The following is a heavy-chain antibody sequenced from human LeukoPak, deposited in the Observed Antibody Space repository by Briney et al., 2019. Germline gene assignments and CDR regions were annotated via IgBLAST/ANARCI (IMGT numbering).Heavy chain of an antibody. CDR1: GGSFSGYY. CDR2: INHSGST. D-gene: IGHD6-6*01. V-gene: IGHV4-34*01. Sequence: SETLSLTCAVYGGSFSGYYWSWIRQPPGKGLEWIGEINHSGSTNYSPSLKNRVTISVDTSKNQFSLKLSSVTAADTAVYYCATIIAALPGCFDPWGQGTLVTVSS. CDR3: ATIIAALPGCFDP. J-gene: IGHJ5*02.